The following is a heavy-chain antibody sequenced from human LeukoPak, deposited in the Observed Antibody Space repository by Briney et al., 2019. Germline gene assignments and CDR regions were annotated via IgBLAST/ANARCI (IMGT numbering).Heavy chain of an antibody. CDR3: ARDVLAARHPTYFDY. Sequence: SVKVSCKASGGTFSNFGISWVRQAPGQGLEWMGGIIPMFDTINYAQKFQGRVTITTDESTSTAYMELSSLRSDDTAVYYCARDVLAARHPTYFDYWGQGTLVTVSS. CDR1: GGTFSNFG. V-gene: IGHV1-69*05. D-gene: IGHD6-6*01. J-gene: IGHJ4*02. CDR2: IIPMFDTI.